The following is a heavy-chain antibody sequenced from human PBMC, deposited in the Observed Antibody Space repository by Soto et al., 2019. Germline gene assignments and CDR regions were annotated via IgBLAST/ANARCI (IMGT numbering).Heavy chain of an antibody. D-gene: IGHD3-10*01. J-gene: IGHJ5*02. CDR3: ARRTVLLNFDP. Sequence: SVKVSCKASGYTFTSYDINWVRQATGQGLEWMGGMNPNIGKANYAQKFQGRVTITADESTSTAYMELSSLRSEDTAVYYCARRTVLLNFDPWGQGTLVTVSS. V-gene: IGHV1-69*13. CDR1: GYTFTSYD. CDR2: MNPNIGKA.